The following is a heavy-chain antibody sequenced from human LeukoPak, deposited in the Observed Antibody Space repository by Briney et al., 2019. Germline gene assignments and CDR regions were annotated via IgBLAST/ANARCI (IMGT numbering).Heavy chain of an antibody. J-gene: IGHJ6*03. CDR2: INSSGSII. Sequence: GGSLRLSCTASGFTFSSYEMNWVRQAPGRWLEWVSYINSSGSIIYYADSVKGRFTISRDNAKNSLSLQMNSLRAEDTAVYYCARDPYNGSYGDDYYYYMDVWGKGTTVTISS. D-gene: IGHD1-26*01. CDR3: ARDPYNGSYGDDYYYYMDV. V-gene: IGHV3-48*03. CDR1: GFTFSSYE.